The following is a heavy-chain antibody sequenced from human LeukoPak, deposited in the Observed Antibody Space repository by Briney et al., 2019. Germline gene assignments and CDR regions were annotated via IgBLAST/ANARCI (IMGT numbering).Heavy chain of an antibody. CDR2: ISSNGGST. CDR1: GFTFTYAW. V-gene: IGHV3-64D*06. Sequence: GGSLRLSCAASGFTFTYAWMNWVRQAPGKGLEYVSAISSNGGSTYYADSVKGRFTISRDNSKNTLYLQMSSLRAEDTAVYYCVKDGSGSYYTYYFDYWGQGTLVTVSS. CDR3: VKDGSGSYYTYYFDY. J-gene: IGHJ4*02. D-gene: IGHD3-10*01.